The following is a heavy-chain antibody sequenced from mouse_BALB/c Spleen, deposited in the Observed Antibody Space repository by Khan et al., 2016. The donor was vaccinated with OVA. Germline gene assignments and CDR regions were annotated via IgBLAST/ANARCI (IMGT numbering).Heavy chain of an antibody. CDR2: INPSTGYS. CDR1: GYTFTSYW. V-gene: IGHV1-7*01. Sequence: VQLVQSGAELAKPGASVKMSCKASGYTFTSYWMHWVKQRPGQGLEWIGYINPSTGYSEYNQKFKDKATLTADTSSSTAYMQLSSLTSDDAAVYYGANHGSSSAWFAYWGQGTLVTVAA. J-gene: IGHJ3*01. CDR3: ANHGSSSAWFAY. D-gene: IGHD1-1*01.